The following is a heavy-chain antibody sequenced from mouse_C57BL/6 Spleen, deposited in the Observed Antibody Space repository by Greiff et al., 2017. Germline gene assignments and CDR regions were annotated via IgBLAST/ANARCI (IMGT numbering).Heavy chain of an antibody. CDR3: ARADITTALDY. J-gene: IGHJ2*01. D-gene: IGHD1-1*01. CDR2: ISYDGSN. V-gene: IGHV3-6*01. Sequence: EVKLQESGPGLVKPSQSLSLTCSVTGYSITSGYYWNWIRQFPGNKLEWMGYISYDGSNNYNPSLKNRISITRDTSKNQFFLKLNSVTTEDTATYYCARADITTALDYWGQGTTLTVSS. CDR1: GYSITSGYY.